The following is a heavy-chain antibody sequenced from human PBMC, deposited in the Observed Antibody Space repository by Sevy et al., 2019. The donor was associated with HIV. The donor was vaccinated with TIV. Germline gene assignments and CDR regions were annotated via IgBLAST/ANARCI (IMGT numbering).Heavy chain of an antibody. J-gene: IGHJ4*02. CDR2: ISHSGDST. CDR1: GFTFSSYA. CDR3: AGRKVGDFWSGSIRGPWAGGPLFDY. V-gene: IGHV3-23*01. Sequence: GGSLRLSCTSSGFTFSSYAMNWVRQAPGKGLEWVSTISHSGDSTYYADSVKGRFTISRDNSEKTLYLQMNSLRAEDTALYYCAGRKVGDFWSGSIRGPWAGGPLFDYWGQGTLVTVSS. D-gene: IGHD3-3*01.